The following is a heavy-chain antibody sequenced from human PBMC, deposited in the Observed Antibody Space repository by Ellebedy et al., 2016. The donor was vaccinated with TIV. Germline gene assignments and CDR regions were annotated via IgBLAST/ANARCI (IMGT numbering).Heavy chain of an antibody. D-gene: IGHD5-24*01. CDR2: MSYDGSNK. CDR1: GFTFSSYA. Sequence: PGGSLRLSCAASGFTFSSYAMSWVRQAPGKGLAWVAVMSYDGSNKYYADSVKGRFTISRDSSKNTLYLQMNSLRAEDTAVYYCAKDAREMARISWVYDYWGQGTLVTVSS. CDR3: AKDAREMARISWVYDY. V-gene: IGHV3-30*18. J-gene: IGHJ4*02.